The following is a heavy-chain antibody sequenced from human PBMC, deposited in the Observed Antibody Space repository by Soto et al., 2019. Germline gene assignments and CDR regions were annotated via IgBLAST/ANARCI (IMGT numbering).Heavy chain of an antibody. CDR3: ATSATRDSSGYYGSFDS. CDR2: ISPISDYI. Sequence: GGSLRLSCAASGFTFSSHSLNWVRQAPGEGLEWVSSISPISDYIFYADSVRGRFTISRDNAKQSLYLQMSSLRAEDSAVYYCATSATRDSSGYYGSFDSWGQGALVTV. CDR1: GFTFSSHS. D-gene: IGHD3-22*01. J-gene: IGHJ4*02. V-gene: IGHV3-21*01.